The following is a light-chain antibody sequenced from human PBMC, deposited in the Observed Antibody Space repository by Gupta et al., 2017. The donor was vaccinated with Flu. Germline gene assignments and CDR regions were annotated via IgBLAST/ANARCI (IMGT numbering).Light chain of an antibody. CDR1: QSISGW. V-gene: IGKV1-5*03. J-gene: IGKJ1*01. Sequence: DIQMTQSPYTLSASVGDRVTITCRASQSISGWLAWYQQKPGKAPNLLIYEASSLESGVPSRFSGSGSGTEFTLTISSLQPDDFATYYCQQDKTYPRTFGQGTKVEIK. CDR3: QQDKTYPRT. CDR2: EAS.